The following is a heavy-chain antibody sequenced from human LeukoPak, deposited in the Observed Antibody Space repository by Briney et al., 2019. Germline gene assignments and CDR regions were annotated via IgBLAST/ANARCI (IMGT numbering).Heavy chain of an antibody. CDR2: IYSDNT. D-gene: IGHD6-19*01. J-gene: IGHJ5*02. Sequence: PGGSLRLSCTVSGFTVSSNSMSWVRQAPGKVLEWVSFIYSDNTHYSDSVKGRFTISRDNSKNTLYLQMNSLRAEDTAVYYCARGVSSGWYFGPVYDNWFDPWGQGTLVTVSS. CDR1: GFTVSSNS. V-gene: IGHV3-53*01. CDR3: ARGVSSGWYFGPVYDNWFDP.